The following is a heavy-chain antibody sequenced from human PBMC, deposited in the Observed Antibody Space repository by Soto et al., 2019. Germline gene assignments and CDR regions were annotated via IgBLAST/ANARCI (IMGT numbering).Heavy chain of an antibody. Sequence: ASVKVSCKASGYTFTGHYIHWVRQAPEQGPEWMGEIGPESGATRYAQKFQGRVTMTRDMSITTAYMELNNLSPDDTAVYYCGRGRSGQIVVFYWGQGTLVTVSS. CDR1: GYTFTGHY. J-gene: IGHJ4*02. CDR3: GRGRSGQIVVFY. D-gene: IGHD1-26*01. CDR2: IGPESGAT. V-gene: IGHV1-2*02.